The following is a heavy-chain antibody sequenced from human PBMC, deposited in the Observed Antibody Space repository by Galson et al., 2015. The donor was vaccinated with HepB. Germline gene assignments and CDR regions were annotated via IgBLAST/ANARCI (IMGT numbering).Heavy chain of an antibody. V-gene: IGHV3-23*01. CDR3: AKHGSNSCYTRTDY. CDR1: GFTFSGYA. Sequence: SLRLSCAASGFTFSGYAMSWVRQAPGKGLGWVSSICGSGGSTYYADSVKGRFTISRDNSRNTLYLQMNSLKAEDTAVYYCAKHGSNSCYTRTDYWGQGTLVTVSS. CDR2: ICGSGGST. J-gene: IGHJ4*02. D-gene: IGHD2-2*01.